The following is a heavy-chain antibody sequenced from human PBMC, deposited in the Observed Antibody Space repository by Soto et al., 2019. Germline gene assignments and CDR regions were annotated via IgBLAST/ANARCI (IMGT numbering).Heavy chain of an antibody. D-gene: IGHD4-17*01. CDR2: ISGSGGST. Sequence: PGGSLRLSCAASGFTFSSYAMSWVRQAPGKGLEWVSAISGSGGSTYYADSVKGRFTISRDNSKNTLYLQMNSLRAEDTAVYYCAKDELDYGALIGYYYYGMDVWGQGTTVTVSS. J-gene: IGHJ6*02. CDR1: GFTFSSYA. CDR3: AKDELDYGALIGYYYYGMDV. V-gene: IGHV3-23*01.